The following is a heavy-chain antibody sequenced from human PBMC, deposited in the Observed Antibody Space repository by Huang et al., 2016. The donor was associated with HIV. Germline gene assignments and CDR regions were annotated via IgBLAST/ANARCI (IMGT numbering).Heavy chain of an antibody. CDR3: ARDSQQWLVEDY. CDR2: SNRDGSST. V-gene: IGHV3-74*01. Sequence: EVQLVESGGGLVQPGGSLRLSCAASGFTFSSYWMHWVRQAPGKGLVWVSRSNRDGSSTSYADSGKGRCTISRDNAKNTLYLQMNSLRAEDTAVYYCARDSQQWLVEDYWGQGTLVTVSS. CDR1: GFTFSSYW. J-gene: IGHJ4*02. D-gene: IGHD6-19*01.